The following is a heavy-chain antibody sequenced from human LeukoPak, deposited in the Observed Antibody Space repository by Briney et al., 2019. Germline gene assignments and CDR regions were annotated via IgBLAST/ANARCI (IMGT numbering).Heavy chain of an antibody. J-gene: IGHJ4*02. Sequence: GGSLRLSCAASGFTVSSNYMSWVRQAPGKGLEWVSAISGSGGSTYYADSVKGRFTISRDNSKNTLYLQMNSLRAEDTAVYYCAKESRVATGNFDYWGQGTLVTVSS. CDR3: AKESRVATGNFDY. V-gene: IGHV3-23*01. CDR1: GFTVSSNY. CDR2: ISGSGGST. D-gene: IGHD5-12*01.